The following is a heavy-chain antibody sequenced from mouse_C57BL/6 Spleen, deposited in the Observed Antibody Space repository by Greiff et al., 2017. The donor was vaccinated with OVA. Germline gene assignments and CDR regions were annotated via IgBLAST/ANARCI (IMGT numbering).Heavy chain of an antibody. D-gene: IGHD1-1*01. V-gene: IGHV5-4*03. Sequence: EVMLVESGGGLVKPGGSLKLPCAASGFTFSSYAMSWVRQTPEKRLEWVATISDGGSYTYYPDNVKGRFTISRDNAKNNLYLQMSHLKSEDTAMYYCASPDYYGSSYGYAMDYWGQGTSVTVSS. CDR3: ASPDYYGSSYGYAMDY. CDR1: GFTFSSYA. CDR2: ISDGGSYT. J-gene: IGHJ4*01.